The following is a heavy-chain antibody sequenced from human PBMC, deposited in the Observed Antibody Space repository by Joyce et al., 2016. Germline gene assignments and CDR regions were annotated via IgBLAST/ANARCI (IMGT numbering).Heavy chain of an antibody. V-gene: IGHV1-24*01. Sequence: QVQLVQSGAEVKKPGASVKMSCKVSGSSLSDLSIHWVRQAPGQGLEWRGSFDHEEGELMYTQKLTGRVTMTEVSSTETAKMEGSSLRSDGTAVYWGTSLGQSGNYGLEVWGPGTTVSVSS. CDR1: GSSLSDLS. CDR3: TSLGQSGNYGLEV. CDR2: FDHEEGEL. D-gene: IGHD6-25*01. J-gene: IGHJ6*02.